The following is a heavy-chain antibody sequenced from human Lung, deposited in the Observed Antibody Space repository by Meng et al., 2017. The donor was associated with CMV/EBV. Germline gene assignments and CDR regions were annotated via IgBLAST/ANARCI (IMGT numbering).Heavy chain of an antibody. CDR3: ARVPQNIAAAGISAFDI. J-gene: IGHJ3*02. CDR2: VYYSGST. CDR1: GGSVSSGSFY. Sequence: SXTXSLXXTVSGGSVSSGSFYWSWIRQPPGEGLEWIGFVYYSGSTNYNPALKSRVTMSIDTSKNQFSLKLSSVTAADTAMYCCARVPQNIAAAGISAFDIWXQGTMVTVSS. D-gene: IGHD6-13*01. V-gene: IGHV4-61*01.